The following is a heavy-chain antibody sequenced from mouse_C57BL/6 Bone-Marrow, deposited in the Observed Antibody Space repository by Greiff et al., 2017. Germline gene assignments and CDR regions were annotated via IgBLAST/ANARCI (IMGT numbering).Heavy chain of an antibody. CDR1: GFSFNTYA. D-gene: IGHD2-3*01. J-gene: IGHJ2*01. CDR3: VRHGGGWLIFDY. CDR2: IRSKSNNYAT. Sequence: EVQLVESGGGLVQPKGSLKLSCAASGFSFNTYAMNWVRQAPGKGLEWVARIRSKSNNYATYYADSVKDRFTISRDDSESMLYLQMNNVKTEDTAMYYCVRHGGGWLIFDYWGQGTTLTVSS. V-gene: IGHV10-1*01.